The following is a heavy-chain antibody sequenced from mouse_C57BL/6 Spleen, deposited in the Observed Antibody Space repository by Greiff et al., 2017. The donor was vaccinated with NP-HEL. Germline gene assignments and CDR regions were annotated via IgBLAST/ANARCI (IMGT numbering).Heavy chain of an antibody. CDR3: VRQSDGYYFYFDY. J-gene: IGHJ2*01. V-gene: IGHV10-1*01. D-gene: IGHD2-3*01. CDR2: IRSKSNNYAT. CDR1: GFSFNTYA. Sequence: EVQGVESGGGLVQPKGSLKLSCAASGFSFNTYAMNWVRQAPGKGLEWVARIRSKSNNYATYYADSVKDRFTISRDDSESMLYLQMNNLKTEDTAMYYCVRQSDGYYFYFDYWGQGTTLTVSS.